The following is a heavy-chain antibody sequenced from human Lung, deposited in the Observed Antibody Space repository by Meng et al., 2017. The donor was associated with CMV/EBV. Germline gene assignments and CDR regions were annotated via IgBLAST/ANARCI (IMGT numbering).Heavy chain of an antibody. V-gene: IGHV3-49*04. CDR3: TRGGFLEWLSLTFDS. CDR2: IRNKDYDGTT. Sequence: GESLKISCTTSGFNFGDYTMSWVRQAPGKGLEWVGLIRNKDYDGTTEYAASVKDRFTISRNDPKSIAYLQMDSLRIEDTAVYYCTRGGFLEWLSLTFDSWGQGTLVXVSS. J-gene: IGHJ4*02. CDR1: GFNFGDYT. D-gene: IGHD3-3*01.